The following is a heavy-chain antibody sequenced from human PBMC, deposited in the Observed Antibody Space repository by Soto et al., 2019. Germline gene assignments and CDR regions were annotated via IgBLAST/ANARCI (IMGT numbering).Heavy chain of an antibody. Sequence: APGKGLEWVSYISSSGSTIYYADSVKGRFTISRDNAKNSLYLQMNSLRAEDTAVYYCARDDSSGYYYLSGAFDIWGQGTMVTVSS. CDR3: ARDDSSGYYYLSGAFDI. D-gene: IGHD3-22*01. J-gene: IGHJ3*02. CDR2: ISSSGSTI. V-gene: IGHV3-48*03.